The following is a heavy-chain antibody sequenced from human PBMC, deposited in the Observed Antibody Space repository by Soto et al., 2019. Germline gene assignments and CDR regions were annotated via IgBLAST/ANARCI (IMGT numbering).Heavy chain of an antibody. V-gene: IGHV3-23*01. CDR1: GFTFSNYV. J-gene: IGHJ4*02. Sequence: EVQLLESGGGLVQPGGSLRLSCEASGFTFSNYVMTWVRQAPGKGLEWVSSIDGSGGTIYYADSGEGRFTISRDNSKNTLYLQMNSLRAEDTAVYYCAKYKLGATSNLDYWGQGTLVTVSS. CDR2: IDGSGGTI. D-gene: IGHD1-26*01. CDR3: AKYKLGATSNLDY.